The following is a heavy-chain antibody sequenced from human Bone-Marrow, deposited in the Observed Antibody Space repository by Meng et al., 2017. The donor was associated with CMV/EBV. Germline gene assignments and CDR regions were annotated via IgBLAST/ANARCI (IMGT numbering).Heavy chain of an antibody. J-gene: IGHJ4*02. CDR1: GGSISNNWWC. D-gene: IGHD1-26*01. Sequence: REGAGAWLEDPGDILSLPGLYVGGSISNNWWCWVRKPQPPGKGLEWNGSLYYSGSTSYNPSLKSPVTISVDTSKNQFTLKLISVAAADTAVYYRAKKGVGPRHVDYWGQGTLVTVSS. V-gene: IGHV4-39*06. CDR2: LYYSGST. CDR3: AKKGVGPRHVDY.